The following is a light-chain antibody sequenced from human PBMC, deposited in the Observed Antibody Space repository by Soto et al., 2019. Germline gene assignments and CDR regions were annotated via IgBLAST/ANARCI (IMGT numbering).Light chain of an antibody. CDR3: CSLALRSTLI. J-gene: IGLJ2*01. CDR1: SSDVGNYNL. Sequence: QSALTQPASVSGSPGQSITISCTGTSSDVGNYNLVSWYQQYPGKAPKLMIYEGGKRPSGVSNRFSGSKSGNTASLTISGLQAEDEADYYCCSLALRSTLIFGGGTKVTVL. V-gene: IGLV2-23*01. CDR2: EGG.